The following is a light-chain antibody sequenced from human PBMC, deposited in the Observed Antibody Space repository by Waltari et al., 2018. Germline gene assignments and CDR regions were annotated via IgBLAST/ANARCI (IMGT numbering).Light chain of an antibody. V-gene: IGLV1-47*01. Sequence: QSVLTQPPSASGTPGQSVTISCSGSLSNIGTHYVYWYQQLPGTAPKLLIYLTHRRPSGVPDRFSASKSGTAASLAISGLRFEDEGDYYCATRDEGPTVVFGGGTKVTVL. CDR2: LTH. CDR1: LSNIGTHY. CDR3: ATRDEGPTVV. J-gene: IGLJ2*01.